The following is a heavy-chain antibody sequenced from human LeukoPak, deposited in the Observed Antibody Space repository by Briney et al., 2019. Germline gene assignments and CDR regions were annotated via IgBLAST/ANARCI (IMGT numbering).Heavy chain of an antibody. J-gene: IGHJ6*02. Sequence: SQTLSLTCTVSGGSISSGGYYWSWIRRPPGKGLEWIGYIYYSGSTYYNPSLKSRVTISVDTSKNQFSLKLSSVTAADTAVYYCARVPWLDPEREDYYGMDVWGQGTTVTVSS. CDR1: GGSISSGGYY. D-gene: IGHD5-12*01. V-gene: IGHV4-30-4*08. CDR3: ARVPWLDPEREDYYGMDV. CDR2: IYYSGST.